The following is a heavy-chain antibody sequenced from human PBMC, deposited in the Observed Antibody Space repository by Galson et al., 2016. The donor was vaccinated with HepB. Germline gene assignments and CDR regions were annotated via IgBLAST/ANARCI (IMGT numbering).Heavy chain of an antibody. Sequence: SLRLSCAASGFTFSGSALHWVRQASGKGLEWVGRIRSKAYNYATTYAASMEGRFTISRDDSKNTAYLQMNSLKTEDTAVYYCTSDYGSGSHYYYYYGMDVWGQGTTVTVSS. CDR1: GFTFSGSA. V-gene: IGHV3-73*01. D-gene: IGHD3-10*01. CDR2: IRSKAYNYAT. J-gene: IGHJ6*02. CDR3: TSDYGSGSHYYYYYGMDV.